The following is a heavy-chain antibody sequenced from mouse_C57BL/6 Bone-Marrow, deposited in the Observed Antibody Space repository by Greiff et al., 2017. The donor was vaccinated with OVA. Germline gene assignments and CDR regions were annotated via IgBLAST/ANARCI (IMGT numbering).Heavy chain of an antibody. J-gene: IGHJ2*01. V-gene: IGHV1-26*01. D-gene: IGHD3-2*01. Sequence: EVKLQQSGPELVKPGASVKISCKASGYTFTDYYMNWVKQSHGKSLEWIGDINPNNGGTSYNQKFKGKATLTVDKSSSTAYMELRSLTSEDSAVYYCASRQLYYWGQGTTLTVSS. CDR2: INPNNGGT. CDR1: GYTFTDYY. CDR3: ASRQLYY.